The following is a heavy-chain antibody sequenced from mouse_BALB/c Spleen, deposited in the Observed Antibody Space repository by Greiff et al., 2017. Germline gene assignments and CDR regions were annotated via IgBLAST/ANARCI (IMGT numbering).Heavy chain of an antibody. V-gene: IGHV2-9*02. CDR1: GFSLTSYC. Sequence: VMLVESGPGLVAPSQCLSITCTASGFSLTSYCVHWVRQPPGKGLEWLGVIWAGGSTNYNSALMSRLSISKDNSKCQVFLKMNSLQTDDTAMYYCARDRGGLTGTGWFAYWGQGTLVTVSA. CDR3: ARDRGGLTGTGWFAY. J-gene: IGHJ3*01. D-gene: IGHD4-1*01. CDR2: IWAGGST.